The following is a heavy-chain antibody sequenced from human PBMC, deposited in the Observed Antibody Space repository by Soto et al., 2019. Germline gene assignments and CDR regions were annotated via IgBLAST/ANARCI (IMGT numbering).Heavy chain of an antibody. J-gene: IGHJ4*02. Sequence: GGSLRLSCAGSGFIFSNFWINWVRQAPGKGLEWVASINQDGSEKYYVDSVKGRFTISRDNAKNSLYLQMNSLRAEDTAVYYCAVLSIAAVVDFWGQGTVVTVSS. D-gene: IGHD6-25*01. CDR2: INQDGSEK. CDR3: AVLSIAAVVDF. V-gene: IGHV3-7*01. CDR1: GFIFSNFW.